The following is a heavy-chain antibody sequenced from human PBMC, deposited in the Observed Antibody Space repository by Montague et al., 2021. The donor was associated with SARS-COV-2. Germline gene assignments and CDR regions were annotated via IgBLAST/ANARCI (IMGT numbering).Heavy chain of an antibody. CDR1: GFPFSEYS. CDR2: ITHSSNVI. Sequence: SLRLSCAASGFPFSEYSMNWVRQAPGTGLEWVSSITHSSNVINYADSVKGRFTIYRDNAKNSLYLQMSSLTAEDTAVYYCSRFNFLHCGDYWGPFDIWGQGAMVTVSS. V-gene: IGHV3-21*01. CDR3: SRFNFLHCGDYWGPFDI. J-gene: IGHJ3*02. D-gene: IGHD2-21*01.